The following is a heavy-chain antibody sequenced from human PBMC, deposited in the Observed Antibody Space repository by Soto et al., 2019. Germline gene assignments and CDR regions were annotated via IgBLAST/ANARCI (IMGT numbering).Heavy chain of an antibody. J-gene: IGHJ6*02. V-gene: IGHV1-2*02. CDR2: TNPNSGGT. D-gene: IGHD1-7*01. CDR3: ARKLELRGSYYYYYDMDV. Sequence: ASVKVSCKASGYTFTDYYMHWVRQAPGQGLEWMGWTNPNSGGTNYAQKFQGRVTMTRDTSISTAYMELSRLRSDDTAVYYCARKLELRGSYYYYYDMDVWGQGTTVTSP. CDR1: GYTFTDYY.